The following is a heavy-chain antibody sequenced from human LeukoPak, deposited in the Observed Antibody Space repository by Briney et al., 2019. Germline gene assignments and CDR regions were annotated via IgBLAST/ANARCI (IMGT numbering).Heavy chain of an antibody. J-gene: IGHJ4*02. V-gene: IGHV1-2*02. CDR2: INPNSGGT. CDR1: GYTFTGYY. CDR3: ARGARNYDYVWGSYRYFDY. D-gene: IGHD3-16*02. Sequence: ASVKVSCKASGYTFTGYYMHWVRQAPGQGLEWMGWINPNSGGTNYAQKFHGRVTMTRDTSISTAYMELSRLRADDTAVYYCARGARNYDYVWGSYRYFDYWGQGTLVTVSS.